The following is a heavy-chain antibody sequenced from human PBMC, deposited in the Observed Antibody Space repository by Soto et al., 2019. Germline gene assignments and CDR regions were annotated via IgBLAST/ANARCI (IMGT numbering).Heavy chain of an antibody. V-gene: IGHV1-18*01. J-gene: IGHJ4*02. CDR2: ISTDKGKT. Sequence: QVQLVQSGPEVKKPGASVKVSCKTSGYTFPSYGISWVRQAPGQGLEWMGWISTDKGKTNYAQKFQGRVTMTTDTSPSTAYMELRSLSSDDTAVYYCATRAPAFDVWGQGTLVTVSS. CDR3: ATRAPAFDV. CDR1: GYTFPSYG.